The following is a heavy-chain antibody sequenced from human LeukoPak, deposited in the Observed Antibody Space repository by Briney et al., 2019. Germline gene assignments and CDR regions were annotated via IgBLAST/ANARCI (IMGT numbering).Heavy chain of an antibody. CDR1: GFTFSSYG. J-gene: IGHJ3*02. CDR2: IWYDGSNK. V-gene: IGHV3-33*01. D-gene: IGHD6-25*01. CDR3: ARARERLRRAFDI. Sequence: GRSLRLSCAASGFTFSSYGMHWVRQAPGKGLEWVAVIWYDGSNKYYADSVKGRFTISRDNAKNSLYLQMNSLRAEDTAVYYCARARERLRRAFDIWGQGTMVTVSS.